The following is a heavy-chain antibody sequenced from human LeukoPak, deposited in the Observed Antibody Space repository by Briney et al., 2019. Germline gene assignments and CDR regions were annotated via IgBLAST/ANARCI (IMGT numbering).Heavy chain of an antibody. D-gene: IGHD3-9*01. CDR3: AKENYDILTGYPIDY. Sequence: PGGSLRLSCAASGFTFSSYALSWVRQAPGKGLEWVSAISGSGGSTDYADSVKGRFTISRDNSKNTLYLKMNSLRAEDTAVYYCAKENYDILTGYPIDYWGQGTLVTVSS. V-gene: IGHV3-23*01. CDR1: GFTFSSYA. CDR2: ISGSGGST. J-gene: IGHJ4*02.